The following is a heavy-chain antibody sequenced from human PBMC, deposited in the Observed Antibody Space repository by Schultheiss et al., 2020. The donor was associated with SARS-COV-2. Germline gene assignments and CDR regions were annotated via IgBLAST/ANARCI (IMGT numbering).Heavy chain of an antibody. CDR2: IYYSGST. D-gene: IGHD3-22*01. V-gene: IGHV4-31*03. J-gene: IGHJ4*02. CDR1: GGSISSGGYY. Sequence: SETLSLTCTVSGGSISSGGYYWSWIRQHPGQGLECIGYIYYSGSTYYNPSLKSRVTISVDTSKNQFSLKLSSVTAADTAVYYCARADDSSRYSYYFDYWGQGTLVTVSS. CDR3: ARADDSSRYSYYFDY.